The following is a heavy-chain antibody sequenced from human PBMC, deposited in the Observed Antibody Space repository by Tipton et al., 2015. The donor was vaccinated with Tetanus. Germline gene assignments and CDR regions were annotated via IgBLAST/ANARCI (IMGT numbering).Heavy chain of an antibody. CDR2: IDPNSGGT. D-gene: IGHD2-21*01. Sequence: QLVQSGAEVKKPGASVKVSCKASGYTFTGYYIYWVRQAPGQGLEWMGWIDPNSGGTVYAQKFQGRVTMTRDTSISTAYMGLRSLRSDGTAVYYCARDKGDYIYYGMDVWGPGTTVTVS. CDR3: ARDKGDYIYYGMDV. J-gene: IGHJ6*02. V-gene: IGHV1-2*02. CDR1: GYTFTGYY.